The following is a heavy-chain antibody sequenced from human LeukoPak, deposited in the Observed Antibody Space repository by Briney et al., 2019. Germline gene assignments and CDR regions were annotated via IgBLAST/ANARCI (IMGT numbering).Heavy chain of an antibody. Sequence: GGSLRLSCAASGLSFSSYSMNWVRQAPGRGLEWVSSLSSSSSYIYYAASEKGRFTISRDNPKNSLYLQINSLRAEDTAVYYCARGNYYDGYFDYWGQGTLVTVSS. CDR1: GLSFSSYS. CDR3: ARGNYYDGYFDY. J-gene: IGHJ4*02. D-gene: IGHD3-22*01. V-gene: IGHV3-21*01. CDR2: LSSSSSYI.